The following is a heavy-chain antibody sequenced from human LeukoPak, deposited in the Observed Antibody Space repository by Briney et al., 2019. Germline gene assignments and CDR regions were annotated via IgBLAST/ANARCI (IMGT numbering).Heavy chain of an antibody. D-gene: IGHD2-21*02. CDR3: ARGRVAVVTEYDAFDI. CDR1: GGTFSSYA. Sequence: SVKVSCKASGGTFSSYAISWVRQAPGQGLEWMGRIIPIFGTANYAQKFQGRVTITTDESTSTAYMELSSLRSEDTAVYYCARGRVAVVTEYDAFDIWGQGTMVTVSS. CDR2: IIPIFGTA. J-gene: IGHJ3*02. V-gene: IGHV1-69*05.